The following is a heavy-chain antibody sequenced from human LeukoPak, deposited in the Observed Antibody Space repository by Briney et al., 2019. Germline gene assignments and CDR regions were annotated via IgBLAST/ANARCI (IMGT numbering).Heavy chain of an antibody. J-gene: IGHJ6*02. V-gene: IGHV1-2*04. Sequence: ASVKVSCKASGYTFTSYGISWVRQAPGQGLEWMGWINPNSGGTNYAQKFQGWVTMTRDTSISTAYMELSRLRSDDRAVYYCARDRYCSSTSCRSPYYGMDVWGQGTTVTVSS. CDR3: ARDRYCSSTSCRSPYYGMDV. D-gene: IGHD2-2*01. CDR2: INPNSGGT. CDR1: GYTFTSYG.